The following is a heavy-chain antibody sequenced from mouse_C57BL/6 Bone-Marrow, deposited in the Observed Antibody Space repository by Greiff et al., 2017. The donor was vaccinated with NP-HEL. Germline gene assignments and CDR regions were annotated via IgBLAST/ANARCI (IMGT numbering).Heavy chain of an antibody. V-gene: IGHV1-81*01. J-gene: IGHJ3*01. CDR3: AKGGKGSSYVSWFAY. Sequence: QVQLQQSGAELARPGASVKLSCKASGYTFTSYGISWVKQRTGQGLEWIGEIYPRSGNTYYNEKFKGKATLTADKSSSTAYMELRSLTSEDSAVDFWAKGGKGSSYVSWFAYWGQGTLVTVSA. CDR2: IYPRSGNT. D-gene: IGHD1-1*01. CDR1: GYTFTSYG.